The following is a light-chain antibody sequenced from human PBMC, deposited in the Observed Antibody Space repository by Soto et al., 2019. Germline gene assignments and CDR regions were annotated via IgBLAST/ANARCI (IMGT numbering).Light chain of an antibody. CDR1: QGISNY. CDR2: AAS. CDR3: QNLDSAAFT. J-gene: IGKJ3*01. Sequence: DIQMTQSPSSLSASVGDTVTITCRASQGISNYLAWYQQRPGKVPQLLIFAASTLQSGVPSRFSGSGYGTEFALTISRLLPEDVATYYCQNLDSAAFTFGPGTKVDIK. V-gene: IGKV1-27*01.